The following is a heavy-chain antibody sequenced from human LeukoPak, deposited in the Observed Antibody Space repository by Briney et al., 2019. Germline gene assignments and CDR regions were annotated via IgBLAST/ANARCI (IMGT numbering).Heavy chain of an antibody. V-gene: IGHV3-23*01. Sequence: GGSLRLSCAASGFTFSSYTMNWVRKAPGKGLEWVSAIGGSGGSTYYADSVKGRFTISRDNSKNTLYLQMNSLRAEDTAVYYCAKEYYYGSGIDYWGQGTLVTVSS. CDR2: IGGSGGST. CDR3: AKEYYYGSGIDY. J-gene: IGHJ4*02. D-gene: IGHD3-10*01. CDR1: GFTFSSYT.